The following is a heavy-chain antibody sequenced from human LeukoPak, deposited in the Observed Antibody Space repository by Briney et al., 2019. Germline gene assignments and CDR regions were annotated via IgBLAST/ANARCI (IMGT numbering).Heavy chain of an antibody. CDR2: IYHSGST. J-gene: IGHJ5*02. CDR3: ARYIAGAHKNWFDP. V-gene: IGHV4-30-2*01. Sequence: TLSLTCAVSGGSLSSGGSSWGWIRQPPGKGLEWIGYIYHSGSTYYNPSLKSRVTISVDRSKNQFSLKLSSVTAADTAVYYCARYIAGAHKNWFDPWGQGTLVTVSS. D-gene: IGHD6-13*01. CDR1: GGSLSSGGSS.